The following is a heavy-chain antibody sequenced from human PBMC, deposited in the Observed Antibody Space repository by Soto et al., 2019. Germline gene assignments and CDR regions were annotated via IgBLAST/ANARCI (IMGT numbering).Heavy chain of an antibody. CDR1: GYIFTKYA. J-gene: IGHJ4*02. CDR2: INVGNGIT. CDR3: SREILDYGDYVFSF. Sequence: QVLLVQSGAEAKKPGASVKLSCQPSGYIFTKYALHWVRQAPGQRPEWLGWINVGNGITKYSQQFQGRVTFSWDTSATTGYMELKSLRAEDTAVYYCSREILDYGDYVFSFWGQGTLVTVS. V-gene: IGHV1-3*01. D-gene: IGHD4-17*01.